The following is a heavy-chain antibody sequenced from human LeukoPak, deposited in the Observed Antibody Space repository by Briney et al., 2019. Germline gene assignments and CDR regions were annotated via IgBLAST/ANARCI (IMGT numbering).Heavy chain of an antibody. J-gene: IGHJ6*03. D-gene: IGHD6-13*01. V-gene: IGHV1-8*01. CDR2: MNPNSGNT. CDR1: GYTFTSYD. CDR3: ARGRVGIAAAGTRRRYYYYMDV. Sequence: GASVKVSCKASGYTFTSYDINWVRQATGQGLEWMGWMNPNSGNTGYAQKVQGRVTMTRNTSISTAYMELSSLRSEDTAVYYCARGRVGIAAAGTRRRYYYYMDVWGKGTTVTVSS.